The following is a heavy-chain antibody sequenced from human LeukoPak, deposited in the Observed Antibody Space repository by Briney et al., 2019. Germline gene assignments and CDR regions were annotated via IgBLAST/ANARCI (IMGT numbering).Heavy chain of an antibody. J-gene: IGHJ5*02. D-gene: IGHD1-26*01. CDR2: IYYSGSP. CDR3: AKGSGSYSNWFDP. V-gene: IGHV4-59*01. Sequence: SETLSLTCTASGGSISYYYWSWIRQPPGKGLEWIGYIYYSGSPNYNPSLKSRVTTSIDTSKNQFSLKLSSVTAADTAVYYCAKGSGSYSNWFDPWGQGTLVTVSS. CDR1: GGSISYYY.